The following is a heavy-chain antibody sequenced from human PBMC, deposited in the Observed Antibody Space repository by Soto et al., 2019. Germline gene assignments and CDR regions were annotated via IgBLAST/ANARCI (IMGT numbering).Heavy chain of an antibody. V-gene: IGHV4-39*01. CDR1: GGSISSSSYY. J-gene: IGHJ4*02. CDR3: ARLNLYCSGGSCTDY. D-gene: IGHD2-15*01. Sequence: QLQLQESGPGLVKPSETLSLTCTVSGGSISSSSYYWGWIRQPPGKGLEWIGSLYYSGSTYYNPSLKSRVTITVDTAKNQCSLKLSSVTAADTAVYYCARLNLYCSGGSCTDYCGQGTMVTVSS. CDR2: LYYSGST.